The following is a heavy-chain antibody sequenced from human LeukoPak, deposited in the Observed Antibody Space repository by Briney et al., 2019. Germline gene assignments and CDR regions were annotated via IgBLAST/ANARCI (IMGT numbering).Heavy chain of an antibody. CDR1: GYTFTSYD. Sequence: ASVKVSCKASGYTFTSYDINWVRQATGQGLGWMGWMNPNSGNTGYAQKFQGRVTMTRNTSISTAYMELSSLRSEDTAVYYCARGYDYVWGSQSPHFDYWGQGTLVTVSS. CDR2: MNPNSGNT. D-gene: IGHD3-16*01. CDR3: ARGYDYVWGSQSPHFDY. J-gene: IGHJ4*02. V-gene: IGHV1-8*01.